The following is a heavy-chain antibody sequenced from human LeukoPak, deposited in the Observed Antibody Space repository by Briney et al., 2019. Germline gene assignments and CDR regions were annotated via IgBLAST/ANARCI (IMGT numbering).Heavy chain of an antibody. CDR1: GGSISSYY. CDR3: ARDSYYYDSSGYRKYGMDV. V-gene: IGHV4-59*01. D-gene: IGHD3-22*01. J-gene: IGHJ6*02. CDR2: IYYSGST. Sequence: PSETLSLTCTVSGGSISSYYWSWIRQPPGKGLEWIGYIYYSGSTNYNPSLKSRVTISVDTSKNQFSLKLSSVTAADTAVYYCARDSYYYDSSGYRKYGMDVWGQGTTVTVSS.